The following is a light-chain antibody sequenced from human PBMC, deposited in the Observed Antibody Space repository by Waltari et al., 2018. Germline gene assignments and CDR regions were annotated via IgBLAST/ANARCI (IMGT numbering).Light chain of an antibody. V-gene: IGLV1-44*01. CDR2: TNH. CDR1: SSNIGSNT. Sequence: QSVLTQPPSASGTPGQSVTISCSGSSSNIGSNTVNWYQQLPGTAPKLLIYTNHRLPSGVPDRFSCSKSGTSASLAISGLQSGDEAYYHCATWDDSLNGVIFGGGTKLTVL. CDR3: ATWDDSLNGVI. J-gene: IGLJ2*01.